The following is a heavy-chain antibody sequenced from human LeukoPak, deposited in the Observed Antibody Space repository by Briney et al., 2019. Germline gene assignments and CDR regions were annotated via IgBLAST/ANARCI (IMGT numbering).Heavy chain of an antibody. CDR2: IKSKTDGGTT. Sequence: GGSLRLSCAASGFTFSNAWMSWVRQAPGKGLEWAGRIKSKTDGGTTDYAAPVKGRFTISRDDSKNTLYLQMNSLKTEDTAVYYCTTDFLTPYCGGDCYAYWGQGTLVTVSS. CDR1: GFTFSNAW. CDR3: TTDFLTPYCGGDCYAY. D-gene: IGHD2-21*02. J-gene: IGHJ4*02. V-gene: IGHV3-15*01.